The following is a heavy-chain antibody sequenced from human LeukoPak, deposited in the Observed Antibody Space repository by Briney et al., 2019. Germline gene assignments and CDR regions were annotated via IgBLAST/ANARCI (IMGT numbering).Heavy chain of an antibody. CDR3: ARGYSYGPYDY. CDR2: INTNTGNP. D-gene: IGHD5-18*01. J-gene: IGHJ4*02. Sequence: ASVKVSCKASGYTFTGYYMHWVRQAPGQGLEWMGWINTNTGNPTYAQGFTGRFVFSLDTSVSTAYLQISSLKAEDTAVYYCARGYSYGPYDYWGQGTLVTVSS. V-gene: IGHV7-4-1*02. CDR1: GYTFTGYY.